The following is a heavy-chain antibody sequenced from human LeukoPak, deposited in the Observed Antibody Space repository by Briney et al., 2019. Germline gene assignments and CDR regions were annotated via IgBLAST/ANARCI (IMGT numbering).Heavy chain of an antibody. CDR3: AREGGITMVREERADNWFDP. CDR2: IYYSGST. Sequence: SETLSLTCTVSGGSISSSSYYWGWIRQPPGKGMEWIGSIYYSGSTYYNPSLKSRVTISVDTSKNQFSLKLSSVTAADTAVYYCAREGGITMVREERADNWFDPWGQGTLVTVSS. CDR1: GGSISSSSYY. V-gene: IGHV4-39*07. D-gene: IGHD3-10*01. J-gene: IGHJ5*02.